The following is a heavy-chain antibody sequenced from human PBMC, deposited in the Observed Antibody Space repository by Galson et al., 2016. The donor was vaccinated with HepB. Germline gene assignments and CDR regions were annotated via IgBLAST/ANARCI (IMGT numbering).Heavy chain of an antibody. D-gene: IGHD1-1*01. CDR1: GFTFSSYC. V-gene: IGHV3-30*18. J-gene: IGHJ4*02. Sequence: SLRLSCAASGFTFSSYCMHWVRQAPGKGLEWVAVISSDGSNKYYADSVKGRFTISRDNSKNTLYLQMNSLRAEDTAVYYCAKNRGKAGTTWNYYFDSWGQGTLVTVSS. CDR2: ISSDGSNK. CDR3: AKNRGKAGTTWNYYFDS.